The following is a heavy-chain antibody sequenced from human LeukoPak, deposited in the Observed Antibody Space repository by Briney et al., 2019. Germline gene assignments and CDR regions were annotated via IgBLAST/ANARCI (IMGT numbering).Heavy chain of an antibody. V-gene: IGHV3-7*01. CDR2: LNEDGSKT. CDR1: GFFSSNHW. CDR3: TISHDF. J-gene: IGHJ4*02. Sequence: GGSLRLSCETSGFFSSNHWMPWVRQAPGKGLDWVANLNEDGSKTYYADSVRGRFTISRDNTKNSVYLQMNSLRVEDTALYYCTISHDFWGLGTMVTVSS.